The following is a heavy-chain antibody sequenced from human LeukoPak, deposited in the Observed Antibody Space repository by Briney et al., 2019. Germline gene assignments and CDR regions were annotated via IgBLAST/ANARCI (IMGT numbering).Heavy chain of an antibody. CDR3: ARDLGGYDILTGFDY. V-gene: IGHV4-39*07. Sequence: SETLSLTCTVSGGSISSSSYYWGWIRQPPGKGLEWIGSIYYSGSIYYNPSLKSRVTISVDTSKNQFSLKLSSVTAADTAVYYCARDLGGYDILTGFDYWGQGTLVTVSS. J-gene: IGHJ4*02. CDR1: GGSISSSSYY. CDR2: IYYSGSI. D-gene: IGHD3-9*01.